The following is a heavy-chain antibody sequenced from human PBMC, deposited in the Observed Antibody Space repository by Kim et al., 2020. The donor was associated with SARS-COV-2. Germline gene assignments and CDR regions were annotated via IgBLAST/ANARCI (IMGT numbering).Heavy chain of an antibody. CDR3: ARERITMVRGVMSWFDP. V-gene: IGHV4-34*01. CDR1: GGSFSGYY. CDR2: INHSGST. Sequence: SETLSLTCAVYGGSFSGYYWSWIRQPPGKGLEWIGEINHSGSTNYNPSLKSRVTISVDTSKNQFSLKLSSVTAADTAVYYCARERITMVRGVMSWFDPWG. J-gene: IGHJ5*02. D-gene: IGHD3-10*01.